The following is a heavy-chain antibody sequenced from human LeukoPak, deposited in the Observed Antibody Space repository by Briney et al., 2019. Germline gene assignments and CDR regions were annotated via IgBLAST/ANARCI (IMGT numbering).Heavy chain of an antibody. CDR3: ARLTKRNDPFAI. CDR1: GDSINNYY. D-gene: IGHD1-14*01. J-gene: IGHJ3*02. Sequence: SETLSLTCSVSGDSINNYYWSWIRQPPGKGLEWIGYISYSGSTNYTPSLSSRLTISVATSKNQFSLRLSSVTAADTDVYYCARLTKRNDPFAIWGQGTTVTVSS. V-gene: IGHV4-59*01. CDR2: ISYSGST.